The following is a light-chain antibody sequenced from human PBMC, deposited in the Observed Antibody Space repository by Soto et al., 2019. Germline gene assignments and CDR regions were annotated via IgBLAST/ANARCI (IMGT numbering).Light chain of an antibody. CDR2: EVS. Sequence: QSVLTQPASVSGSPGQSITISCTGTSSDVGGYNYVSWYQQHPGKAPKLMIYEVSNRPSGVSNRFSGSKSGNTASLTISGLQAEDEADYYCSSYGGRNNLLFGGGTKLTVL. V-gene: IGLV2-14*01. CDR1: SSDVGGYNY. J-gene: IGLJ2*01. CDR3: SSYGGRNNLL.